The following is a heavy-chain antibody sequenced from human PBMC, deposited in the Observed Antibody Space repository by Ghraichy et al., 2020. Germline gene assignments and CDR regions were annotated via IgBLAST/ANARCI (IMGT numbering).Heavy chain of an antibody. Sequence: GGSLRLSCAASGFTFSSYAMSWVRQAPGKGLEWVSAISGSGGSTYYADSVKGRFTISRDNSKNTLYLQMNSLRAEDTAVYYCANPSPTRIVGATGSWPENWFDPWGQGTLVTVSS. D-gene: IGHD1-26*01. CDR2: ISGSGGST. CDR1: GFTFSSYA. J-gene: IGHJ5*02. CDR3: ANPSPTRIVGATGSWPENWFDP. V-gene: IGHV3-23*01.